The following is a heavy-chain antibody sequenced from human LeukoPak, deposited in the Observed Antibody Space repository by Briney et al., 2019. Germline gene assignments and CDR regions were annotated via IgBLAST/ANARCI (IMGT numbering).Heavy chain of an antibody. Sequence: GGSLRLSCAASGFTFSSYSMNWVRQAPGKGLEWVSYISSSSSTIYYADSVKGRFTISRDNAKNSLYLQMNSLRAEDTAVYYCARGSTPESLEHIVVAADWFDPWGQGTLVTVSS. D-gene: IGHD2-2*01. J-gene: IGHJ5*02. CDR1: GFTFSSYS. CDR3: ARGSTPESLEHIVVAADWFDP. CDR2: ISSSSSTI. V-gene: IGHV3-48*01.